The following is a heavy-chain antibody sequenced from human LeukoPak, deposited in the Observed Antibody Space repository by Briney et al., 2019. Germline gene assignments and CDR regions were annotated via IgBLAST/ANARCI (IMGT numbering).Heavy chain of an antibody. D-gene: IGHD3-22*01. CDR2: INPNSGGT. CDR3: ARDRDYYYYDSSGYYSPGAFDI. Sequence: ASVKVSCKASGYTFTGYYMHWVRQAPGQGLEWMGWINPNSGGTNYAQKFQGRVTMTRDTSISTAYMELSRLRSDDTAVYYCARDRDYYYYDSSGYYSPGAFDIWGQGTMVTVSS. V-gene: IGHV1-2*02. J-gene: IGHJ3*02. CDR1: GYTFTGYY.